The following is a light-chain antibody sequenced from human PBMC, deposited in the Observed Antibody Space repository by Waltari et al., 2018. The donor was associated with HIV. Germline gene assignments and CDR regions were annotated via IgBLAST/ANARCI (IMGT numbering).Light chain of an antibody. CDR2: KAS. J-gene: IGKJ2*01. Sequence: DIQMTQSPSTLSASVGDSVTITCRASQSISAWLAWYQQKPGKAPKLLIHKASSLQSGVPSRFSGSGSGTEFTLTISSLQPDDFATYYCQQYNSYSTFGQGTKLEIK. CDR1: QSISAW. CDR3: QQYNSYST. V-gene: IGKV1-5*03.